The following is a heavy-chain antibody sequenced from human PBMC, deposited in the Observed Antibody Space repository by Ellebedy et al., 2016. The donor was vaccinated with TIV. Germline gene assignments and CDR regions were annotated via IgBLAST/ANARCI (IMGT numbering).Heavy chain of an antibody. CDR1: GYTFTGYY. J-gene: IGHJ4*02. CDR2: INPNSGGT. V-gene: IGHV1-2*04. CDR3: ARVDTAMVGGFDY. Sequence: ASVKVSXXASGYTFTGYYMHWVRQAPGQGLEWMGWINPNSGGTNYAQKFQGWVTMTRDTSISTAYMELSRLRSDDTAVYYCARVDTAMVGGFDYWGQGTLVTVSS. D-gene: IGHD5-18*01.